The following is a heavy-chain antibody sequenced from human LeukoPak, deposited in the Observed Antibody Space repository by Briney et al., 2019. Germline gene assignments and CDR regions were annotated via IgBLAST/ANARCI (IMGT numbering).Heavy chain of an antibody. J-gene: IGHJ4*02. CDR2: INTNTGNP. Sequence: ASVKVSCKASGYTFTSYAMNWVRQAPGQGLEWMGWINTNTGNPTYAQGFTGQFVFSLDTSVSTAYLQISSLKAEDTAVYYCARVGYSYGTNYFDYWGQGTLVTVSS. CDR1: GYTFTSYA. D-gene: IGHD5-18*01. V-gene: IGHV7-4-1*02. CDR3: ARVGYSYGTNYFDY.